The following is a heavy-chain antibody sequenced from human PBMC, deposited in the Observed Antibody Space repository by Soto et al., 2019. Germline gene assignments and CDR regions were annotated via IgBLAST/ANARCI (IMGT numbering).Heavy chain of an antibody. CDR1: GGSVSSGSYY. V-gene: IGHV4-61*01. Sequence: QVQLQESGPGLVKPSETLSLTCTVSGGSVSSGSYYWSWIRQPPGKGLEWIGYIYYSGSTNYNPSPKRRVTIPVDTSTNPFALQLSSVTAADTAVYSCARGIAGWYQGRYCYGMGVWGQGTTVTVSS. CDR2: IYYSGST. D-gene: IGHD6-19*01. J-gene: IGHJ6*02. CDR3: ARGIAGWYQGRYCYGMGV.